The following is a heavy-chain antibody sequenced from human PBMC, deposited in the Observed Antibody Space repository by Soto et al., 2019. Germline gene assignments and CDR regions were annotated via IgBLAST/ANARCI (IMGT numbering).Heavy chain of an antibody. CDR3: ARDGGVYGASYYGMDV. V-gene: IGHV4-31*03. CDR2: IYYSGST. CDR1: GGSISSGGYY. Sequence: SETLSLTCTVSGGSISSGGYYWSWIRQHPGKGLEWIGYIYYSGSTYYNPSLKSRVTISVDTSKNQFSLKPSSVTAADTAVYYCARDGGVYGASYYGMDVWGQGTTVTVSS. J-gene: IGHJ6*02. D-gene: IGHD3-16*01.